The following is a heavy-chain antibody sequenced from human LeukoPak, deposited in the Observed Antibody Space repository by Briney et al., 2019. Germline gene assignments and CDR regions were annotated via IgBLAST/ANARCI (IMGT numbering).Heavy chain of an antibody. V-gene: IGHV3-48*03. Sequence: QTGGSLRLSCAASGFTFSSYEMNWVRQAPGKGLEWVSYISSSGSTIYYADSVKGRFTNSRDNAKNSLYLQMNSLRAEDTAVYYCARSLGSSGYQDYWGQGTLVTVSS. CDR3: ARSLGSSGYQDY. J-gene: IGHJ4*02. CDR1: GFTFSSYE. CDR2: ISSSGSTI. D-gene: IGHD3-22*01.